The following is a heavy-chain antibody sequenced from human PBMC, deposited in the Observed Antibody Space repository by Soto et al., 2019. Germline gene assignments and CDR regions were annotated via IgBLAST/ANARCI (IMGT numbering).Heavy chain of an antibody. D-gene: IGHD1-7*01. CDR3: ARMTKVNWNYDF. J-gene: IGHJ4*02. V-gene: IGHV3-11*06. CDR2: ISGTGSYT. Sequence: PGGSLRLSCTASGFTFSDFYLSWIRQAPGKGLEWVSYISGTGSYTTYADSVKGRFTISRDNAKNSVYLQMNSLRAGDTAVYYWARMTKVNWNYDFWGQGALVTVSS. CDR1: GFTFSDFY.